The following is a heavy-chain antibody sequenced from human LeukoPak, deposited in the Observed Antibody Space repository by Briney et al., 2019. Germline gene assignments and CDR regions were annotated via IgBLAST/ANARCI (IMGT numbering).Heavy chain of an antibody. V-gene: IGHV3-33*01. CDR2: IWYDGSNK. CDR3: AREARVAAAGTHWFDP. J-gene: IGHJ5*02. CDR1: GFTFSDYG. Sequence: PGGSLRLSCTASGFTFSDYGMHWVRQPPGKGLEWVAIIWYDGSNKTYEDSVKGRFTISRDNSKNTLYLQMDSLRAEDTAVYYCAREARVAAAGTHWFDPWGQGTLVTVSS. D-gene: IGHD6-13*01.